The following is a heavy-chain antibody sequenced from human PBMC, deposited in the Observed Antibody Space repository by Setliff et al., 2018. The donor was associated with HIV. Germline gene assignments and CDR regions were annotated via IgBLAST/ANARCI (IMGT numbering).Heavy chain of an antibody. CDR1: GGSISTYF. CDR2: IYYTGST. V-gene: IGHV4-59*01. D-gene: IGHD1-1*01. J-gene: IGHJ4*02. CDR3: ARNSQKGIQPLLLAS. Sequence: PSETLSLTCTVSGGSISTYFWSWVRQPPGKGLEWIGYIYYTGSTSYNPSFRSRVTISVDTSKNQFSLMLYSVTAADTAVYYCARNSQKGIQPLLLASWGPGTLVTVSS.